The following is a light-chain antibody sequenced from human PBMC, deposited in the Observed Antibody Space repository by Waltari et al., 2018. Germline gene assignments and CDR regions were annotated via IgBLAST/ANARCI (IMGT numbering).Light chain of an antibody. CDR2: GAS. J-gene: IGKJ1*01. CDR1: QSVSSSY. V-gene: IGKV3-20*01. Sequence: EIVLTQSPGTLSLSPGERATLSCRASQSVSSSYLAWYQQKPGQAPRLLNYGASSRATGIPDRFSCSGSGTDFTLTVSRLEPEGFAVYYCQQYGSSPWTFGQGTKVEIK. CDR3: QQYGSSPWT.